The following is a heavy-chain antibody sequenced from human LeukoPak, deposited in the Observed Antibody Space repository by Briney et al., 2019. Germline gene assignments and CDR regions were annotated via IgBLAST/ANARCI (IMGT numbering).Heavy chain of an antibody. Sequence: ASVKVSCKPSGYTFTSYALSWVRQAPGQGLEWMGWISTYSGNTNYAQKLQGRVTMTIETSTSTAYMELRSLRSDDTAVYYCARGGSRVVTYGNFDYWGRGTLVTVSS. CDR2: ISTYSGNT. CDR3: ARGGSRVVTYGNFDY. V-gene: IGHV1-18*01. J-gene: IGHJ4*02. CDR1: GYTFTSYA. D-gene: IGHD2-21*02.